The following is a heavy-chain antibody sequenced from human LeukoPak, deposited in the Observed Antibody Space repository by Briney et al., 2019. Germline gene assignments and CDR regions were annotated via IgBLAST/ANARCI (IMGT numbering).Heavy chain of an antibody. V-gene: IGHV4-4*02. D-gene: IGHD3-9*01. J-gene: IGHJ6*02. CDR1: GGSISSSNW. Sequence: PSETLSLTCAVSGGSISSSNWWSWVRQPPGKGLEWIGEIYHSGSTNYNPSLKSRVTISVDTSKNQFSLKLSSVTAADTAVYYCARVGFDWPNYYYGMDVWGQGTTVTVSS. CDR2: IYHSGST. CDR3: ARVGFDWPNYYYGMDV.